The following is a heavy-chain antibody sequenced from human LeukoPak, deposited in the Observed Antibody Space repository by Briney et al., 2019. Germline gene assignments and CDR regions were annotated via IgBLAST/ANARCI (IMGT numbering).Heavy chain of an antibody. CDR3: ARWSDCGGDCTFDY. V-gene: IGHV3-48*01. J-gene: IGHJ4*02. CDR2: ISSSSSTI. CDR1: GFTFSSYS. Sequence: PGGSLRLSCAASGFTFSSYSMNWVRQAPGKGLEWVSYISSSSSTIYYADSVKGRFTISRDNAKNSLYLQMNSLRAEDTAVYYCARWSDCGGDCTFDYWGQGTLVTVSS. D-gene: IGHD2-21*02.